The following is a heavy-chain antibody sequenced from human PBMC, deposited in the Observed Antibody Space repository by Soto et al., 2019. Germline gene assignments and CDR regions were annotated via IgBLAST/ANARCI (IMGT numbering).Heavy chain of an antibody. Sequence: QVQLVESGGGVVQPGRSLRLSCAASGFTFSSYGMHWVRQAPGKGLEWVAVISYDGRNKNYADSVKGRFTISRDNSKNTLYLQMNSLRDEDTAVYYCATDRGVAVTTRFFDYWGQGTLVTVSS. CDR2: ISYDGRNK. CDR3: ATDRGVAVTTRFFDY. V-gene: IGHV3-30*03. D-gene: IGHD4-17*01. CDR1: GFTFSSYG. J-gene: IGHJ4*02.